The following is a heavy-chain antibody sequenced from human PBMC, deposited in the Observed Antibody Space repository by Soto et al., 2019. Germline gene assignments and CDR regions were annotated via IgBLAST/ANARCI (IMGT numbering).Heavy chain of an antibody. CDR3: AKDIEGWGERDGYYYGMDV. CDR2: ISWDGGST. CDR1: GFTFDDYT. Sequence: GSLRLSCAASGFTFDDYTMHWVRQAPGKGLEWVSLISWDGGSTYYADSVKGRFTISRDNSKNSLYLQMNSLRTEDTALYYCAKDIEGWGERDGYYYGMDVWGQGTTVTVSS. J-gene: IGHJ6*02. V-gene: IGHV3-43*01. D-gene: IGHD3-16*01.